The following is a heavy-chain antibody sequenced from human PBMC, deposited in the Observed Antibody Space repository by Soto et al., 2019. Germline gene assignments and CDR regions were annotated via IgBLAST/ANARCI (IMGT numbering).Heavy chain of an antibody. CDR2: MSGSGGST. V-gene: IGHV3-23*01. J-gene: IGHJ3*02. D-gene: IGHD6-13*01. Sequence: PGGSLRLSCAASGFTLTGYVMSWVRQAPGKGLEWVSAMSGSGGSTYYADSVKGRFTISRDNSKNTVYLQMNSLRAEDTALYYCAKDLIRYNSSPGAFDIWGQGTMVTVSS. CDR3: AKDLIRYNSSPGAFDI. CDR1: GFTLTGYV.